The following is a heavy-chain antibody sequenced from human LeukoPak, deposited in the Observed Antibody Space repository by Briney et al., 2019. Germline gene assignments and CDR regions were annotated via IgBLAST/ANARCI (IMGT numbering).Heavy chain of an antibody. CDR1: GYTFTSYA. V-gene: IGHV1-3*01. CDR2: INAGNGNT. CDR3: ARDVRVRYFDWLFVY. D-gene: IGHD3-9*01. Sequence: ASVKVSCKASGYTFTSYAMHWVRQAPGQRPEWMGWINAGNGNTKYSQKFQGRVTITRDTSASTAYMELSSLRSEDTAVYYCARDVRVRYFDWLFVYWGQGTLVTVSS. J-gene: IGHJ4*02.